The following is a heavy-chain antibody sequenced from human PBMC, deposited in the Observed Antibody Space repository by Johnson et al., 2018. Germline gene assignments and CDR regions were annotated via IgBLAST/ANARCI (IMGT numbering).Heavy chain of an antibody. CDR2: ISYDGSNK. CDR3: AKEQSPEVGVGPFYI. V-gene: IGHV3-30*18. J-gene: IGHJ3*02. CDR1: GFSFSSYG. Sequence: QVQLVQSGGGVVQPGRSLRLSCAASGFSFSSYGMHWVRQAPGKGLEWVAVISYDGSNKYYADSVKGRLTFSRDNSKNTLYLQMNSLRAEDTAGSYCAKEQSPEVGVGPFYIWGQGTMVTVSS. D-gene: IGHD1-26*01.